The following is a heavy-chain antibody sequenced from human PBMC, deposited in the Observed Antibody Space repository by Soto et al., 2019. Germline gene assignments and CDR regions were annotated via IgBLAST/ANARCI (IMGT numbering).Heavy chain of an antibody. D-gene: IGHD5-12*01. J-gene: IGHJ5*02. CDR1: GGSISNGDYY. Sequence: PSETLSLTCTVSGGSISNGDYYWSWIRQPPGKGLEWIGYIYYSGSTYYNPSLKSRVTISVDTSKNQFSLNLSSVTAADTAMYYCARAGVATIYPGNNWFDPWGQGTLVTVS. CDR2: IYYSGST. V-gene: IGHV4-30-4*01. CDR3: ARAGVATIYPGNNWFDP.